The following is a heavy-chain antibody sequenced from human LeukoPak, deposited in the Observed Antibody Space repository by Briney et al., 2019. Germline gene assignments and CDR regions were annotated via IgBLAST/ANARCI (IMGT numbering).Heavy chain of an antibody. V-gene: IGHV3-11*06. CDR2: ISSSSSYT. D-gene: IGHD3-3*01. CDR3: ARGTHDFWSGYMGEGWYYGMDV. Sequence: GGSLRLSCAASGFTFSDYYMSWIRQAPGKGLEWVSYISSSSSYTNYADSVKGRFTISRDNAKNSLYLQMNSLRAEDTAVYYCARGTHDFWSGYMGEGWYYGMDVWGQGTTVTVSS. CDR1: GFTFSDYY. J-gene: IGHJ6*02.